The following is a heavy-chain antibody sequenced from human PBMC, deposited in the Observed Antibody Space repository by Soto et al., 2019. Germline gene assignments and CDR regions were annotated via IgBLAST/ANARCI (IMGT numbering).Heavy chain of an antibody. V-gene: IGHV3-21*01. Sequence: EVQLVESGGGLVQPAESLRLSCVGSGFTFSAYNINWVRQAPGKGLEWVSSISTRSQYIYQPVSMKGRVTISRDDAKNSVYLQMNGLRADDTAVYYCSTSPEVGVRGGFWGQGTLVTVSS. CDR1: GFTFSAYN. J-gene: IGHJ4*02. D-gene: IGHD3-3*01. CDR3: STSPEVGVRGGF. CDR2: ISTRSQYI.